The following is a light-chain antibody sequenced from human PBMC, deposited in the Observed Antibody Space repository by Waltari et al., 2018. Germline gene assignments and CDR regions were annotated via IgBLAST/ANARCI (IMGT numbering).Light chain of an antibody. CDR1: SSDVGIYNL. Sequence: QSALTQPRSVSGSPGQPVTISCIGTSSDVGIYNLVSWSQQHPGNAPTLLIYDVVKRPSGGPYRFSGSKSGNTASLTISGLQTEDEADYYCCSYAGSYTFVFGGGTQLTVL. J-gene: IGLJ7*01. CDR2: DVV. V-gene: IGLV2-11*01. CDR3: CSYAGSYTFV.